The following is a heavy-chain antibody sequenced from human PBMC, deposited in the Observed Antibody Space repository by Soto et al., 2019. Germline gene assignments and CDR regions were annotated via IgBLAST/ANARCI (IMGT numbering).Heavy chain of an antibody. D-gene: IGHD2-8*01. CDR1: GYSFTSYH. J-gene: IGHJ4*02. CDR2: FNPSGGSS. Sequence: QVQLLQSGTEVTKPGASLKVSCKTSGYSFTSYHVHWVRQAPGQGLEWMGIFNPSGGSSTYAQNFQGRVTMTSDTSTKTVHMELTSLRSEDTAVYYCARDFCINGVCHALDHWGQGTLVTVSS. V-gene: IGHV1-46*01. CDR3: ARDFCINGVCHALDH.